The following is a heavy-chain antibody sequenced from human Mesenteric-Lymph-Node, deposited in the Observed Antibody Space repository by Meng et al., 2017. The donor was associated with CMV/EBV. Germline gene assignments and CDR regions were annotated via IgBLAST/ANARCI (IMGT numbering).Heavy chain of an antibody. J-gene: IGHJ4*02. CDR3: ARADFSSGFYPFDY. CDR2: ISTSGNII. D-gene: IGHD3-3*01. CDR1: GFTFSTYE. Sequence: GESLKISCAASGFTFSTYEMNWVRQGPGKGLEWVSYISTSGNIIYYADSVKGRFTISRENAKDSVFLHMNSLRAEDTAVYYCARADFSSGFYPFDYWGPGTLVTVSS. V-gene: IGHV3-48*03.